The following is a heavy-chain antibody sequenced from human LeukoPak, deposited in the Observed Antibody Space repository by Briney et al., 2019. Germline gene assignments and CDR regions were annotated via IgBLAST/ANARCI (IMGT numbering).Heavy chain of an antibody. V-gene: IGHV4-30-2*01. CDR2: ISTAGTT. CDR3: GQNVPTPRDY. CDR1: VGSISSGGYY. J-gene: IGHJ4*02. Sequence: SQTLSLTCTVAVGSISSGGYYWSWIRQPPGKGLEWIAYISTAGTTFYNPSLKSRVTISLDRSRNQFSLNLTSVTAADTAVYCAGQNVPTPRDYWGPGTQVTVSS. D-gene: IGHD3-10*01.